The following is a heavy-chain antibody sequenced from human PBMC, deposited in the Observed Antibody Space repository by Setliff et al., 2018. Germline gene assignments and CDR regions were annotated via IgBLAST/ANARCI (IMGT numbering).Heavy chain of an antibody. CDR1: GFTFSDYA. CDR3: ARTCSGSGCYAGLES. J-gene: IGHJ4*02. Sequence: GGSLRLSCAASGFTFSDYAMSWVRQAPGKGLEWVSTISGSAGSIHLADSVKGRFTISRDNSKNTLYLQMNSLRPEDTAVYYCARTCSGSGCYAGLESWGQGTPVTGSS. D-gene: IGHD2-15*01. CDR2: ISGSAGSI. V-gene: IGHV3-23*01.